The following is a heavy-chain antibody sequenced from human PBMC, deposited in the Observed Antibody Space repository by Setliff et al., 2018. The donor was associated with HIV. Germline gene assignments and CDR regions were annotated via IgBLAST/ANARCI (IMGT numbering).Heavy chain of an antibody. V-gene: IGHV4-4*07. CDR1: GGSISGFY. CDR2: IYDSGTT. J-gene: IGHJ6*02. Sequence: LSLTCTVSGGSISGFYWNWIRQSAGKGLQWIGRIYDSGTTKYNPSLKSRVTISVDTSKDQFSLKLSSVTAADTAVYYCARVAPKGYQLLFSSVWGQGTTVTVSS. CDR3: ARVAPKGYQLLFSSV. D-gene: IGHD2-2*01.